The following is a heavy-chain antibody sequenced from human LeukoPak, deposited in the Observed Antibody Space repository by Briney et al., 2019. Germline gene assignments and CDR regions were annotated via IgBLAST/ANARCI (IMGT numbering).Heavy chain of an antibody. J-gene: IGHJ3*02. CDR2: IKQDGSEK. CDR1: GFTFSSYW. CDR3: AREGASDAFDI. Sequence: PGGSLRLSCAASGFTFSSYWMSWVRQAPGKGREWVANIKQDGSEKYYVDSVKGRFTISRDNAKNSLYLQMNSLRAEDTAVYCCAREGASDAFDIWGQGTMVTVSS. V-gene: IGHV3-7*01.